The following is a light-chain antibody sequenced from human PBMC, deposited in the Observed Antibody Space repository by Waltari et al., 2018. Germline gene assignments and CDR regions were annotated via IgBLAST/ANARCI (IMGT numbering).Light chain of an antibody. CDR1: SSDIGAYTL. Sequence: QSALTPPASVSGSPAQSTTISCTGTSSDIGAYTLVSLYQKHPGKAPKVMIYDVNNRPSGVSSRFSGSKSGNTASLTISGLQAEDEADYYCSSYTTGSTRYVFGSGTKVTVL. CDR3: SSYTTGSTRYV. J-gene: IGLJ1*01. CDR2: DVN. V-gene: IGLV2-14*03.